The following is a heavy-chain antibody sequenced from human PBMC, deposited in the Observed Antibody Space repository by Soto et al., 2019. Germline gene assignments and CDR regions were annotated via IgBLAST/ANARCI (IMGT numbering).Heavy chain of an antibody. CDR1: GFTFSSYA. J-gene: IGHJ4*02. D-gene: IGHD5-12*01. Sequence: GGSLRLSCAASGFTFSSYAMHWVRQAPGKGLEWVAVISYDGSNKYYADSVKGRFTISRDNSKNTLYLQMNSLRAEDTAVYYCARGPRDGYNYFDYWGQGTLVTVSS. CDR2: ISYDGSNK. CDR3: ARGPRDGYNYFDY. V-gene: IGHV3-30-3*01.